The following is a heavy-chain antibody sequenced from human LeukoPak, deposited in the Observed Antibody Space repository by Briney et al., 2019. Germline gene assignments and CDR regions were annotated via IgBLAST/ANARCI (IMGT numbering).Heavy chain of an antibody. Sequence: GASVKVSCKASGYTFTSYGISWVRQAPGQGLEWMGWISAYNGNTNYAQKLQGRVTMTTDTSTSTAYMELRSLRSDDTAVYYCVRDRSDIVVVPAAAPLDYWGQGTLVTVSS. J-gene: IGHJ4*02. CDR1: GYTFTSYG. CDR2: ISAYNGNT. CDR3: VRDRSDIVVVPAAAPLDY. V-gene: IGHV1-18*01. D-gene: IGHD2-2*01.